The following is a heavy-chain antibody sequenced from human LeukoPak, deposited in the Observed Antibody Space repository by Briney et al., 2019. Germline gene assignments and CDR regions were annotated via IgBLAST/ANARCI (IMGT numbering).Heavy chain of an antibody. J-gene: IGHJ4*02. D-gene: IGHD3-22*01. CDR3: ARDSYRYYDSSGYPDY. CDR2: ISSSSYI. CDR1: GFTFSSYS. Sequence: GGSLRLSCAASGFTFSSYSMNWVRQAPGKGLEWVSSISSSSYIYYADSVKGRFTISRDNAKNSLYLQMNSLRAEDTAVYYCARDSYRYYDSSGYPDYWGQGTLVTVSS. V-gene: IGHV3-21*01.